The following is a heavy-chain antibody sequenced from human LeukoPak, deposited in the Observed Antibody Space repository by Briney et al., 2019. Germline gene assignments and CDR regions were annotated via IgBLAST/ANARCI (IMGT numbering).Heavy chain of an antibody. CDR1: GGSFSGYY. V-gene: IGHV4-34*01. CDR2: INHSGST. D-gene: IGHD6-19*01. J-gene: IGHJ4*02. Sequence: PSETLSLTCAVYGGSFSGYYWSWIRQPPGKGLEWIGEINHSGSTNYNPSLKSRVTISVDTSKNQFSLKLSSVTAADTAVYYCARAETYSSDWYDPLFDYWGQGTLVTVSS. CDR3: ARAETYSSDWYDPLFDY.